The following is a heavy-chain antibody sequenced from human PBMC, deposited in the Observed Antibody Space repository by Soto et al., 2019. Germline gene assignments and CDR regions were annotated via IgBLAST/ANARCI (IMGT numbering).Heavy chain of an antibody. CDR3: ARARRGYDDYGRYYYYGMDV. J-gene: IGHJ6*02. V-gene: IGHV1-18*01. D-gene: IGHD5-12*01. CDR1: GYTFTSYG. CDR2: ISAYNGNT. Sequence: ASVKVSCKASGYTFTSYGISWVRQAPGQGLEWMGWISAYNGNTNYAQKLQGRVTMTTDTSTSTAYMELRSLRSDDTAVYYCARARRGYDDYGRYYYYGMDVWGQGTTVTVSS.